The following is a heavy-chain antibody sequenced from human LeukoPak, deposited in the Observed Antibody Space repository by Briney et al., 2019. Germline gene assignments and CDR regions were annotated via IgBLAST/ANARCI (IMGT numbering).Heavy chain of an antibody. J-gene: IGHJ4*02. CDR3: GRDTHLES. CDR1: GVSISSTSHA. CDR2: IYNSGSS. Sequence: PSETLSLTCTVSGVSISSTSHAWGWSRQPAGKGLEWLGNIYNSGSSNYSPSLRSRVSISVDTSKNQFSLRLRSVTAADTAVYYCGRDTHLESWGQGILVTVFS. V-gene: IGHV4-39*01.